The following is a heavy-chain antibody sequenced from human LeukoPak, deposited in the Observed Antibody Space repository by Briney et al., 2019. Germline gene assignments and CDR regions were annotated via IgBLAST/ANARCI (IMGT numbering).Heavy chain of an antibody. V-gene: IGHV3-30-3*01. CDR1: GFTLSSYA. CDR2: ISYDGSNK. Sequence: GRSLRLSCAASGFTLSSYAMHWVRQAPGKGLEWVAVISYDGSNKYYADSVKGRFTISRDNSKNTLYLQMNSLRAEDTAVYYCARGGSGYYPAALDYWGQGTLVTVSS. CDR3: ARGGSGYYPAALDY. J-gene: IGHJ4*02. D-gene: IGHD3-3*01.